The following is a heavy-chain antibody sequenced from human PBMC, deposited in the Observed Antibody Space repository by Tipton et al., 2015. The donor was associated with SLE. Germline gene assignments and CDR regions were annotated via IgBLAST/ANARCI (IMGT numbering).Heavy chain of an antibody. D-gene: IGHD2-21*01. Sequence: TLSLTCTVSGGSISSYYWSWIRQPPGKGLEWIGYIYYSGSTNYNPSLKSRVTISVDTSKNQFSLNLRSVTAADTAVYYCTFAPGYYYMDVWGKGTTVTVSS. CDR2: IYYSGST. CDR1: GGSISSYY. V-gene: IGHV4-59*01. J-gene: IGHJ6*03. CDR3: TFAPGYYYMDV.